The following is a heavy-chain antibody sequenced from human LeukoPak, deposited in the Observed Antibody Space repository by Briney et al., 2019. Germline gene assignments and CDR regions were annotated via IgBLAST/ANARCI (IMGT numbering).Heavy chain of an antibody. CDR1: GGSISSHY. D-gene: IGHD2-15*01. CDR2: IYYSGST. Sequence: SETLSLTCTVSGGSISSHYWRWIRQPPGKGLEWIGYIYYSGSTNYNPSLKSRVTISVDTSKNQCSLKLSSVTAADTAVYYCARQEGVVAASDAFDIWGQGTMVTVSS. V-gene: IGHV4-59*11. J-gene: IGHJ3*02. CDR3: ARQEGVVAASDAFDI.